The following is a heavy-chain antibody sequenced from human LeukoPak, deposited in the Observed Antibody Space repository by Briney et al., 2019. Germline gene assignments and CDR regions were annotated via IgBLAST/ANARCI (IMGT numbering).Heavy chain of an antibody. J-gene: IGHJ6*03. V-gene: IGHV4-61*02. D-gene: IGHD6-13*01. CDR1: GGSISSGSYY. CDR3: ARGTSYSSSRYYYYMDV. CDR2: IYTSGST. Sequence: PSQTLSLTCTVSGGSISSGSYYWSWIRQPAGKGLEWIGRIYTSGSTNYNPSLKSRVTISVDTSKNQFSLKLSSVTAADTAVYYCARGTSYSSSRYYYYMDVWGKGTTVTVSS.